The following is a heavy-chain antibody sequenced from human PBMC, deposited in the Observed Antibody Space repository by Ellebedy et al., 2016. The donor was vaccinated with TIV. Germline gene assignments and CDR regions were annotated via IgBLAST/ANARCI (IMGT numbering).Heavy chain of an antibody. CDR2: SN. J-gene: IGHJ4*02. V-gene: IGHV3-69-1*01. Sequence: GGSLRLSCAASGFHFSAYTMTWVRQAPGKGLEWVSTSNFYADSLKGRFTVSRDNARNSVYLQMNSLRADDTAVYYCARDASAWSRDYWGQGTLVIVSS. CDR3: ARDASAWSRDY. D-gene: IGHD6-19*01. CDR1: GFHFSAYT.